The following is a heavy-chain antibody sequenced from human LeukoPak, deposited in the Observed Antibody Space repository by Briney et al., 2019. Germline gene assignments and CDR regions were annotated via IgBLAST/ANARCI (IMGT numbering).Heavy chain of an antibody. CDR1: GGTFSSYA. V-gene: IGHV1-18*01. CDR2: ISAYNGNT. J-gene: IGHJ4*02. CDR3: ASGSSGDYFDY. D-gene: IGHD3-16*01. Sequence: GSSVKVSCKASGGTFSSYAISWVRQAPGQGLEWMGWISAYNGNTNYAQKLQGRVTMTTDTSTSTAYMELRSLRSDDTAVYYCASGSSGDYFDYWGQGTLVTVSS.